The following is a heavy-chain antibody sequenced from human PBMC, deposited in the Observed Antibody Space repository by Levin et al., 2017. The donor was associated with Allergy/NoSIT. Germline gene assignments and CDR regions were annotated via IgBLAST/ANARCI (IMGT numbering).Heavy chain of an antibody. V-gene: IGHV3-69-1*02. D-gene: IGHD3-16*01. CDR2: ISNSAK. J-gene: IGHJ4*02. CDR3: ARDYISGVFDYGDD. Sequence: GGSLRLSCAASGFNFSPYGMNWVRHVPGKGLEWVSYISNSAKYYADSVRGRFTISRDNANNSVFLQMDSLRAEDTAVYYCARDYISGVFDYGDDRGQGTLVPVSS. CDR1: GFNFSPYG.